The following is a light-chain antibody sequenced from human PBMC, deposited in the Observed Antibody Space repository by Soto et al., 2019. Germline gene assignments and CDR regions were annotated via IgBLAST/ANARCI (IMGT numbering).Light chain of an antibody. Sequence: EIVLTQSPGTQSLSPGERATLSCRASQRVGSSYLAWYQQKPGQAPRLLIYGASSRATGIPDRFSGSGSGIDFTLTISRLEPEDFAVYYCQQYGSSPTWMFGQGTKVEI. V-gene: IGKV3-20*01. CDR2: GAS. J-gene: IGKJ1*01. CDR1: QRVGSSY. CDR3: QQYGSSPTWM.